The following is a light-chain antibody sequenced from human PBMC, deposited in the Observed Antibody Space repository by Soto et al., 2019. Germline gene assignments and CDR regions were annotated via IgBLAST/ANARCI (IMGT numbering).Light chain of an antibody. V-gene: IGLV2-14*01. CDR2: EVS. CDR1: RSDVGGFNY. Sequence: QSALTQPVSVSGSPGQSITISCTGTRSDVGGFNYVSWYQQHPGKAPKLMIYEVSNRPSGISTRFSGSKSGNTASLTISGLQAEDEADYYCSSYTGSSLYVFGSGTKLTVL. CDR3: SSYTGSSLYV. J-gene: IGLJ1*01.